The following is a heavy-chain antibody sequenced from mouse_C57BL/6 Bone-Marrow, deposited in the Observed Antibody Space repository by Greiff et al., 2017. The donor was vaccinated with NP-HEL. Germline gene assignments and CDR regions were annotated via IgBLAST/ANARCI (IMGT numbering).Heavy chain of an antibody. CDR2: IRSKSSNYAT. CDR3: VREGITTVVESWFAY. Sequence: EVHLVESGGGLVQPKGSLKLSCAASGFTFNTYAMHWVRQAPGKGLEWVARIRSKSSNYATYYADSVKDRFTISRDDSQSMLYLQMNNLKTEDTAMYYCVREGITTVVESWFAYWGQGTLVTVSA. J-gene: IGHJ3*01. CDR1: GFTFNTYA. V-gene: IGHV10-3*01. D-gene: IGHD1-1*01.